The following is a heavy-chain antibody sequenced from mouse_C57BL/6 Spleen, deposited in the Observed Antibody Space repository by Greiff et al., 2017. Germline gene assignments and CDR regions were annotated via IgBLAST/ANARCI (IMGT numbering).Heavy chain of an antibody. CDR2: IWSDGST. Sequence: VHLVESGPGLVAPSQSLSITCTVSGFSLTSYGVHWVRQPPGKGLEWLVVIWSDGSTTYNSALKSRLSISKDNSKSQVVLKMNSLQTDDTAMYYCARHGDYDWYFDVWGTGTTVTVSS. D-gene: IGHD2-4*01. CDR1: GFSLTSYG. J-gene: IGHJ1*03. V-gene: IGHV2-6-1*01. CDR3: ARHGDYDWYFDV.